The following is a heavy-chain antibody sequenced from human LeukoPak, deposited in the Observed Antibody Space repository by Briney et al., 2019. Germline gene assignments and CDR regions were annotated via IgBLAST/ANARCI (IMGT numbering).Heavy chain of an antibody. Sequence: ASVKVSCKASGYTFTGHAMNWVRQAPGQGLEWMGWINTNTGNPTYAQGFTGRFVFSLDTSVSTAYLQISSLKAEDTAVYYCARDPEKAGTTGGDYWGQGTLVTVSS. J-gene: IGHJ4*02. CDR3: ARDPEKAGTTGGDY. V-gene: IGHV7-4-1*02. CDR1: GYTFTGHA. D-gene: IGHD1-7*01. CDR2: INTNTGNP.